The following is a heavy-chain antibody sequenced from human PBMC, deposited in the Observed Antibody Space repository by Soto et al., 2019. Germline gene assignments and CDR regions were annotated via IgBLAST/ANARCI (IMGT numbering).Heavy chain of an antibody. CDR3: VSGSFPNWFDP. J-gene: IGHJ5*02. CDR2: FYWNDDK. D-gene: IGHD3-10*01. V-gene: IGHV2-5*01. Sequence: QITLKESGPTLVKPTQTLTLTCTFSGFSLSTSGVCVGWIRQPPEKALEWLALFYWNDDKRYSPSLKSRLTITKDTSKSQVVLTMSNMDPVDTATYYCVSGSFPNWFDPWGQGILVIVSS. CDR1: GFSLSTSGVC.